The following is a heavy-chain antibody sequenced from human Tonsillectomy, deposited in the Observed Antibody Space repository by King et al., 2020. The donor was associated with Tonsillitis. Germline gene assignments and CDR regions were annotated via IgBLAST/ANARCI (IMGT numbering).Heavy chain of an antibody. CDR1: GGSITSYH. CDR2: IYDAGST. Sequence: VQLQESGPGLVKPSETLSLTCTVSGGSITSYHWSWIRQPPGKGLEWLGYIYDAGSTNDNPSLKGRVTISADTSKNLFSLELKSVTAADTAVYYCARDHSPLTGHRGWLAPWGQGTLVTVSS. CDR3: ARDHSPLTGHRGWLAP. J-gene: IGHJ5*02. V-gene: IGHV4-59*01. D-gene: IGHD1-20*01.